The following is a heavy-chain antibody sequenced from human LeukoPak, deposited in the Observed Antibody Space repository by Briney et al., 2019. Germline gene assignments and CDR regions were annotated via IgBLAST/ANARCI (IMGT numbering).Heavy chain of an antibody. CDR1: GFTFSSYA. V-gene: IGHV3-23*01. J-gene: IGHJ4*02. CDR3: ARGFIRNDY. Sequence: GGSLRLSCAASGFTFSSYAMSWVRQAPGKGLEWVSAISGSGGSTYYADSVKGRFTISRDNAKNSLYLQMNSLRAEDTAVYYCARGFIRNDYWGQGTLVTVSS. D-gene: IGHD3-16*01. CDR2: ISGSGGST.